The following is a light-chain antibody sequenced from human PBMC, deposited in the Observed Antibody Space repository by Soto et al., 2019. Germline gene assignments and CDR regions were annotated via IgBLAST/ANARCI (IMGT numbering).Light chain of an antibody. CDR2: EGS. CDR1: SRDVGSYNL. Sequence: QSALTQPASVSGSPGQSITISCTGTSRDVGSYNLVSWYQQLPGKAPKLIIYEGSKRPSGVSNRFSGSKGDNTASLTISGLQVEDEADYYCCSYADSDTLVFGGGTKLTVL. CDR3: CSYADSDTLV. J-gene: IGLJ2*01. V-gene: IGLV2-23*01.